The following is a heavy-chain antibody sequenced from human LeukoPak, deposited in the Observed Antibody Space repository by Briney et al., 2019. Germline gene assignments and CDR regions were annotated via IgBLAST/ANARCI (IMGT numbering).Heavy chain of an antibody. CDR1: GFTVSSNY. Sequence: GGSLRLSCAASGFTVSSNYMSWVRQAPGKGLEWVSVIYSGGSTYYADPVKGRFTISRDNSKNTLYLQMNSLRAEDTAVYYCARGVVVAATRPYGMDVWGQGTTVTVSS. CDR3: ARGVVVAATRPYGMDV. J-gene: IGHJ6*02. D-gene: IGHD2-15*01. V-gene: IGHV3-53*01. CDR2: IYSGGST.